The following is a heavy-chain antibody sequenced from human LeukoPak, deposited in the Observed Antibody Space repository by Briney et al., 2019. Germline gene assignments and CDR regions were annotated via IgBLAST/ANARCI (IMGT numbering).Heavy chain of an antibody. J-gene: IGHJ5*02. CDR3: ARSVVPAAISLAGWFDP. V-gene: IGHV1-69*13. Sequence: ASVKVSCKASGSTFSSYAISWVRQAPGQGLEWMGGIIPIFGTANYAQKFQGRVTITADESTSTAYMELSSLRSEDTAVYYCARSVVPAAISLAGWFDPWGQGTLVTVSS. D-gene: IGHD2-2*02. CDR2: IIPIFGTA. CDR1: GSTFSSYA.